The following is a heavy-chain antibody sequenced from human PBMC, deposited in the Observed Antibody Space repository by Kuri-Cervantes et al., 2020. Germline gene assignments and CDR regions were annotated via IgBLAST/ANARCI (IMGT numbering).Heavy chain of an antibody. J-gene: IGHJ6*03. V-gene: IGHV3-30*14. Sequence: GGSLRLSCAASGFTFSSYAMHWVRQAPGKGLEWVAVISSDGNNKYYADSVKGRFSISRHNSRNTLYLQMDSLRAEDTAVYYCARVTRYLYYYYYMDVWGKGTSVTVSS. CDR3: ARVTRYLYYYYYMDV. CDR2: ISSDGNNK. D-gene: IGHD1-1*01. CDR1: GFTFSSYA.